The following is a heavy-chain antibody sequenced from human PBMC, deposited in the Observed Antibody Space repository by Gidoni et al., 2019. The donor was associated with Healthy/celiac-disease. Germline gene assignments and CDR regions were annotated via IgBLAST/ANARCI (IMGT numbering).Heavy chain of an antibody. J-gene: IGHJ6*03. CDR2: IDSSGST. CDR1: GGSISSYY. D-gene: IGHD3-9*01. Sequence: QVQLQESGPGLVKPSETLSLTCTDSGGSISSYYWSWIRQPPGKGLEWIGYIDSSGSTNYNPSLKSRVTISVDTSKNQFSLKLSSGTAADTAVYYCARVSVYDIVSYMDVWGKETTVTVSS. CDR3: ARVSVYDIVSYMDV. V-gene: IGHV4-59*01.